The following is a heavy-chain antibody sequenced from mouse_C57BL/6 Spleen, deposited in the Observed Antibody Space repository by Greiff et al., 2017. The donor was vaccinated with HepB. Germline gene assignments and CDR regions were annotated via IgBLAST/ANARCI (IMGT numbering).Heavy chain of an antibody. CDR3: ARRGIYYDYDEESYAMDY. V-gene: IGHV1-31*01. CDR2: IYPYNGVS. D-gene: IGHD2-4*01. J-gene: IGHJ4*01. CDR1: GYSFTGYY. Sequence: EVQLQQSGPELVKPGASVKISCKASGYSFTGYYMHWVKQSHGNILDWIGYIYPYNGVSSYNQKFKGKATLTVDKSSSTAYMELRSLTSEDSAVYDCARRGIYYDYDEESYAMDYWGQGTSVTVSS.